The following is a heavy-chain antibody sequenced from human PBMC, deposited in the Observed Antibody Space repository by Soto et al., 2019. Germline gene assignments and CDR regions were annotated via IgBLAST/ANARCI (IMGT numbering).Heavy chain of an antibody. Sequence: PRLSCAASGFTFSSYWMHWVRQAPGKGLVWVSRINSDGSSTSYADSVKGRFTISRDNAKNTLYLQMNSLRAEDTAVYYCARDGVVGATDLDYWGQGTLVTVSS. CDR1: GFTFSSYW. D-gene: IGHD1-26*01. J-gene: IGHJ4*02. CDR2: INSDGSST. V-gene: IGHV3-74*01. CDR3: ARDGVVGATDLDY.